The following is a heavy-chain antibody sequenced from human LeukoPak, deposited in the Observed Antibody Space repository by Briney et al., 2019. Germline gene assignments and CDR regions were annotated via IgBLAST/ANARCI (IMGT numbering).Heavy chain of an antibody. Sequence: GGSLRLSCAASGFTFSSYSMNWVRQAPGKGLEWVSSISSSSSCIYYADSVKGRFTISRDNTKNSLYLQMNSLRAEDTAVYYCARGQSESGYFDYWGQGTLVTVSS. CDR1: GFTFSSYS. V-gene: IGHV3-21*01. CDR2: ISSSSSCI. CDR3: ARGQSESGYFDY. J-gene: IGHJ4*02. D-gene: IGHD1-26*01.